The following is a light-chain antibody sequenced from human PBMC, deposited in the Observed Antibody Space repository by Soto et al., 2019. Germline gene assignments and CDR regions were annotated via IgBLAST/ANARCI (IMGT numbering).Light chain of an antibody. CDR2: KAS. V-gene: IGKV1-5*03. CDR1: QSISSY. J-gene: IGKJ1*01. CDR3: QHYNSYSEA. Sequence: DIQMTQSPSSLHPSGGYRVTITYRASQSISSYLNWYQQKPGKAPKLLIYKASTLKSGVPSRFSGSGSGTEFTLTLSRLQPDDFTTYYCQHYNSYSEAFGQGTKVDIK.